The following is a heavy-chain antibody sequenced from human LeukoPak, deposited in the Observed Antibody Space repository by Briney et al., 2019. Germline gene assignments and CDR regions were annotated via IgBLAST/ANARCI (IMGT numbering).Heavy chain of an antibody. CDR3: ASARFLEPHYYYYYMDV. Sequence: ASVKVSCKASGYTFTSYDINWVRQATGQGPEWMGWMNPNSGNTGYAQKFQGRVTMTRNTSISTAYMELSSLRSEDTAVYYCASARFLEPHYYYYYMDVWGKGTTVTVSS. CDR2: MNPNSGNT. CDR1: GYTFTSYD. D-gene: IGHD3-3*01. V-gene: IGHV1-8*01. J-gene: IGHJ6*03.